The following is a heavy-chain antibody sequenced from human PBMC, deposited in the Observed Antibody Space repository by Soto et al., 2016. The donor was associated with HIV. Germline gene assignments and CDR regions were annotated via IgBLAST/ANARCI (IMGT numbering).Heavy chain of an antibody. J-gene: IGHJ4*02. Sequence: QLVQSGGGLVQPGGSLRLSCAVSGFSFRSYWMTWIRQAPGKGLEWVANIKEDGSEKYYVDSVKARFTISRDNAKNSLFLQMNALRAEDTAVYYCARLSPFYSRSPTNDFWGQGTPGHRLL. CDR2: IKEDGSEK. CDR1: GFSFRSYW. CDR3: ARLSPFYSRSPTNDF. V-gene: IGHV3-7*01. D-gene: IGHD3-22*01.